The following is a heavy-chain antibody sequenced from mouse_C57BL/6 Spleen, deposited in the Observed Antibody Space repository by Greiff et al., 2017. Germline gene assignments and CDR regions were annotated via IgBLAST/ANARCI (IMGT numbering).Heavy chain of an antibody. Sequence: VQLQQSGAELVKPGASVKISCKASGYAFSSYWMNWVKQRPGKGLEWIGQIYPGDGDTNYNGKFKGKATLTADKSSSTAYMQLSSLTSEDSAVYFCARGGYSKGTYAMDYWGQGTSVTVSS. CDR3: ARGGYSKGTYAMDY. J-gene: IGHJ4*01. D-gene: IGHD2-5*01. CDR1: GYAFSSYW. CDR2: IYPGDGDT. V-gene: IGHV1-80*01.